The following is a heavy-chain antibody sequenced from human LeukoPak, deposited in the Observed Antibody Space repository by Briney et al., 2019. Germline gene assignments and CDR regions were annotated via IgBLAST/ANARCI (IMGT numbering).Heavy chain of an antibody. CDR1: GYTFTSYY. D-gene: IGHD3-3*01. CDR2: INPSGGST. V-gene: IGHV1-46*03. J-gene: IGHJ5*02. Sequence: ASVKVSCKASGYTFTSYYMHWVRQAPGQGLEWMGIINPSGGSTSYAQKFQGRVTMTRDTSTSTVYMELSSLRSEDTAVYYCTTYYDFWSGKNWFDPWGQGILVTVFS. CDR3: TTYYDFWSGKNWFDP.